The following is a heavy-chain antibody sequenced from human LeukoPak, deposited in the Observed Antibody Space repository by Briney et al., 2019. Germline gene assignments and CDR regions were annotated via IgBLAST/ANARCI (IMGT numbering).Heavy chain of an antibody. V-gene: IGHV1-18*01. J-gene: IGHJ6*03. D-gene: IGHD3-22*01. CDR3: ARGPGGRSGYYPLEDYYYYYYMDV. CDR1: GYTFTIYG. Sequence: ASVKVSCKASGYTFTIYGISWVRQAPGQGLEWMGWISAYNGNTNYAQKLQGRVTMTTDTSTSTAYMELRSLRSDDTAVYYCARGPGGRSGYYPLEDYYYYYYMDVWGKGTTVTVSS. CDR2: ISAYNGNT.